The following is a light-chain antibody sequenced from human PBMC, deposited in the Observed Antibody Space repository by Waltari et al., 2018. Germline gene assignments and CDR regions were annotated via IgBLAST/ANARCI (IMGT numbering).Light chain of an antibody. Sequence: SSELTQDPAVSVALGQTVTITCRGDSLRSFYASWYQQRPGQVPILSFYGQDNRPSGIPDRFSGSTSGDTASLTITGAQAEDEADYYCHSRDTFSTRVFGGGTRLTV. J-gene: IGLJ2*01. V-gene: IGLV3-19*01. CDR1: SLRSFY. CDR3: HSRDTFSTRV. CDR2: GQD.